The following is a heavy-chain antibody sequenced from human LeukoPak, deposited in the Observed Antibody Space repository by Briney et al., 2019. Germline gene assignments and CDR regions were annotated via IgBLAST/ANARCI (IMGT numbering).Heavy chain of an antibody. CDR3: ARVVWGGYRKDY. Sequence: GGSLRLSCAASGFTFSTYNMNWVRQAPGKGLEWVSYISSSGSTIYYADSVKGRFTISRDNAKNSLYLQMNSLRAEDTAVYYCARVVWGGYRKDYWGQGTLVTVSS. J-gene: IGHJ4*02. CDR1: GFTFSTYN. V-gene: IGHV3-48*01. D-gene: IGHD3-16*02. CDR2: ISSSGSTI.